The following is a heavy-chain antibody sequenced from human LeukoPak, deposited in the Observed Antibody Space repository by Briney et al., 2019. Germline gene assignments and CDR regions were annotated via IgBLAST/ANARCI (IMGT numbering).Heavy chain of an antibody. CDR3: AKARGLGIVGAHFDY. CDR1: GFTFSGYA. V-gene: IGHV3-23*01. J-gene: IGHJ4*02. Sequence: GGSLRLSCAASGFTFSGYAMTWVRQAPGKGLEWVSTISGGGGTTYYPDSVKGRFTISRDNSKNTLYLQMNSLRAEDTAVYYCAKARGLGIVGAHFDYWGQGTLVTVSS. CDR2: ISGGGGTT. D-gene: IGHD1-26*01.